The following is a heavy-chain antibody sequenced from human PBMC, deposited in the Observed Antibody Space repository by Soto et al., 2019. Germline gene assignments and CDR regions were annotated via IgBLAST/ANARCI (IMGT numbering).Heavy chain of an antibody. CDR2: INPSGGST. V-gene: IGHV1-46*03. D-gene: IGHD5-18*01. CDR3: ARAKIQLWLHDAFDI. J-gene: IGHJ3*02. Sequence: GASVKVSCKASGYTFTSYYMHWVRQAPGQGLEWMGIINPSGGSTSYAQKFQGRVTMTRDTSTSTVYMELSSLRSEGTAVYYCARAKIQLWLHDAFDIWGQGTMVTVSS. CDR1: GYTFTSYY.